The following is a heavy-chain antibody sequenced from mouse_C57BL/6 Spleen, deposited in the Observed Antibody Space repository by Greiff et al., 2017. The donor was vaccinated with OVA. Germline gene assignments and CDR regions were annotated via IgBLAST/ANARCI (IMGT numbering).Heavy chain of an antibody. V-gene: IGHV1-22*01. CDR3: ARRYYGSPFAY. Sequence: EVKLMESGPELVKPGASVKMSCKASGYTFTDYNMHWVKQSHGKSLEWIGYINPNNGGTSYNQKFKGKATLTVNKSSSTAYMELRSLTSEDSAVYYCARRYYGSPFAYWGQGTLVTVSA. CDR2: INPNNGGT. D-gene: IGHD1-1*01. J-gene: IGHJ3*01. CDR1: GYTFTDYN.